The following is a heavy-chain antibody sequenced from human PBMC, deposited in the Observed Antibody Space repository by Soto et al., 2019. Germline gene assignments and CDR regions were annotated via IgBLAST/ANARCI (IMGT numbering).Heavy chain of an antibody. Sequence: GGSLRLSCSGSVFTFSNYAMSWVRQAPGKGLEWVSAISGSGGSTYYADSVKGRFTISRDNSQNTLYLQMNSLRAEDTAVYYWGKMSGRVAVGAGGCDPWGQGQLVT. D-gene: IGHD6-19*01. CDR1: VFTFSNYA. CDR3: GKMSGRVAVGAGGCDP. CDR2: ISGSGGST. V-gene: IGHV3-23*01. J-gene: IGHJ5*02.